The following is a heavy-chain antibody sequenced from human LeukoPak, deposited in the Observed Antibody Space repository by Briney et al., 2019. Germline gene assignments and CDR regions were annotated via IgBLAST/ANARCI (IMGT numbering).Heavy chain of an antibody. J-gene: IGHJ4*02. CDR2: IHYSGST. CDR3: ARDCSSTTCLDY. V-gene: IGHV4-31*03. CDR1: GDSISSGDYY. Sequence: SETLSLTCTVSGDSISSGDYYWSWIRQHPGKGLEWIGYIHYSGSTYYNPPLKSRVTISVDTSKIQFSLKLSSVTAADTAVYYCARDCSSTTCLDYWGQGTLVTVSS. D-gene: IGHD2-2*01.